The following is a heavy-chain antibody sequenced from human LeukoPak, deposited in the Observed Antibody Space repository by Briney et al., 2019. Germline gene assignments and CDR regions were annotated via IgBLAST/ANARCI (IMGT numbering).Heavy chain of an antibody. CDR3: AREKAGTMNVFDF. D-gene: IGHD3-22*01. V-gene: IGHV1-2*06. J-gene: IGHJ4*02. CDR1: GYTFTGYY. CDR2: INPNSGGT. Sequence: ASVKVSCKASGYTFTGYYMHWVRQAPGQGLEWMGRINPNSGGTNYAQKFQGRVTMTRDTSISTAYMELSRLRSDDTAVYYCAREKAGTMNVFDFGGRGPRVTVSS.